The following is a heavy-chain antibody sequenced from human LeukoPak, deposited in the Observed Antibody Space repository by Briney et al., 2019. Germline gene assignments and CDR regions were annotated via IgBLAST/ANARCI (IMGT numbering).Heavy chain of an antibody. CDR2: INHSGST. CDR3: ARIAVAGSGVVDY. CDR1: GGSNSSYY. Sequence: SETLSLTCTVSGGSNSSYYWSWIRQPPGKGLEWIGEINHSGSTNYNPSLKSRVTISVDTSKNQFSLKLSSVTAADTAVYYRARIAVAGSGVVDYWGQGTLVTVSS. D-gene: IGHD6-19*01. J-gene: IGHJ4*02. V-gene: IGHV4-34*01.